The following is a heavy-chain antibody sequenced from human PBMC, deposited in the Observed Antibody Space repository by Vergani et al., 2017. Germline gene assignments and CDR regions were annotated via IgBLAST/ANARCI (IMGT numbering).Heavy chain of an antibody. D-gene: IGHD1-1*01. Sequence: QVQLVQSGAEVKKPGSSVKVSCKASGGTFSSYAISWVRQAPGQGLEWMGGIIPIFGTANYAQKFQGRVTITADESTSTAYMELSSLRSEDTAVYYCARGRKRTTEGYYYYHYMDVWGKGTTVTVSS. CDR1: GGTFSSYA. V-gene: IGHV1-69*01. J-gene: IGHJ6*03. CDR2: IIPIFGTA. CDR3: ARGRKRTTEGYYYYHYMDV.